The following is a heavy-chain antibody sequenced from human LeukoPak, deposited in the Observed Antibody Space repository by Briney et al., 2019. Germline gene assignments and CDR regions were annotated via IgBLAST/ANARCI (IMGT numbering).Heavy chain of an antibody. D-gene: IGHD3-10*01. CDR2: DGST. V-gene: IGHV4-31*03. J-gene: IGHJ5*02. CDR3: AIYFVDGWGRGT. CDR1: GASISSGGYH. Sequence: PSETLSLTCTASGASISSGGYHWSWIRQHPGKGLEWIGNDGSTSYNPSLKSRLTISVDTSKNQFSLKLSSVTAADTAIYYCAIYFVDGWGRGTWGQGTLVTVSS.